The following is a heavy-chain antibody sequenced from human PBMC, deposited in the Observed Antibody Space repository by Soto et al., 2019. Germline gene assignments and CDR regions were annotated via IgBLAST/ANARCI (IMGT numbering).Heavy chain of an antibody. Sequence: SETLSLTCAVSGGSISSGGYSRSWIRQPPGKGLEWIGYIYHSGSTYYNPSLKSRVTISVDRSKNQFSLKLSSVTAADTAVYYCARAVYDSSGYYADYWGQGTLVTVSS. V-gene: IGHV4-30-2*01. CDR1: GGSISSGGYS. J-gene: IGHJ4*02. CDR2: IYHSGST. CDR3: ARAVYDSSGYYADY. D-gene: IGHD3-22*01.